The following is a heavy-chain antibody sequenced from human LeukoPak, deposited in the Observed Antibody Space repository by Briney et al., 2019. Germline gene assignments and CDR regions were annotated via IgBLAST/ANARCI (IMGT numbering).Heavy chain of an antibody. CDR2: INAGNGDT. D-gene: IGHD3-10*01. V-gene: IGHV1-3*01. J-gene: IGHJ4*02. CDR1: GYTFTNFP. Sequence: ASVTVSCKASGYTFTNFPTYWVRQAPGQRREWMGWINAGNGDTKYSQKFQGRVTITRDTSASTAFMELSSLRSEDTAVYYCARDRAGQLDYWGQGTLVTVSS. CDR3: ARDRAGQLDY.